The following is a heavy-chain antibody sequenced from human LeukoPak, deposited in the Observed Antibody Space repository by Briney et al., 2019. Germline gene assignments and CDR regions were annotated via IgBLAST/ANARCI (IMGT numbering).Heavy chain of an antibody. Sequence: GGSLRLSCAASGFTFSSYEMNWVRQAPGKGLEWVSYISSSGSTIYYADSVKGRFTISRDNAKNSLYLQMNSLRAEDTAVYYCARHPQAAAAFNPFDYWGQGTLVTVST. CDR1: GFTFSSYE. V-gene: IGHV3-48*03. J-gene: IGHJ4*02. CDR3: ARHPQAAAAFNPFDY. CDR2: ISSSGSTI. D-gene: IGHD6-13*01.